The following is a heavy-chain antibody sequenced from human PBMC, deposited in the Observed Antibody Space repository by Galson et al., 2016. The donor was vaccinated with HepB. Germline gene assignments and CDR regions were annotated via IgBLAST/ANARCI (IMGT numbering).Heavy chain of an antibody. J-gene: IGHJ5*02. CDR2: IYYTGSA. D-gene: IGHD3-22*01. CDR3: AGPHYYDTTQTGFDP. V-gene: IGHV4-59*04. Sequence: TLSLTCTVSGGSISSYYWSWVRQPPGKGLEWIGGIYYTGSASYNASLKSRVTISVDTSKNQFSLKLTSVTAGDTAVYYCAGPHYYDTTQTGFDPWGQGTQVTVSS. CDR1: GGSISSYY.